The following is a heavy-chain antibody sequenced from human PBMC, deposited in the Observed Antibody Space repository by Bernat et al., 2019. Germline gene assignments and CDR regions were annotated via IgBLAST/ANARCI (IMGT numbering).Heavy chain of an antibody. CDR1: GFTFSSYG. J-gene: IGHJ4*02. V-gene: IGHV3-30*18. CDR2: ISYDGSNK. Sequence: QVQLVESGGGVVQPGRSLRLSCAASGFTFSSYGMHWVRQAPGKGLEWVAVISYDGSNKYYADSVKGRFTISRDNSKNTLYLQMNSLRAEDTAVYYCAKVGEISYSSGWYDYWGQGTLVTVSS. CDR3: AKVGEISYSSGWYDY. D-gene: IGHD6-19*01.